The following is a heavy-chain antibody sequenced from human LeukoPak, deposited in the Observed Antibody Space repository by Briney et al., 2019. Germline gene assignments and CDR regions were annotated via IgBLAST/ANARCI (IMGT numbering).Heavy chain of an antibody. J-gene: IGHJ4*02. V-gene: IGHV3-53*05. CDR1: GFTISYNY. Sequence: GGSLRLSCAASGFTISYNYMSWVRQAPGKGLEWVSFIYSDGRTYYVDSVKGRFTISRDNSKNTLYLQMNSLRAEDTAVYFCASISGASWGDYWGQGTLVTVSS. D-gene: IGHD3-16*01. CDR2: IYSDGRT. CDR3: ASISGASWGDY.